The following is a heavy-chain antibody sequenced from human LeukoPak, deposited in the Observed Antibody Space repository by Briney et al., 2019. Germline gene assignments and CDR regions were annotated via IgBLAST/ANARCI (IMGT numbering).Heavy chain of an antibody. Sequence: GESLKISCKGSGYSFTTYWIAWVRQMPGKGLELMGIIYPDDPDTRYGPSFQGQVTISADRSISTAYLHWSSPMASDTAVYYCARFKGSGDDACDIWGQGTMVTVSS. J-gene: IGHJ3*02. CDR3: ARFKGSGDDACDI. CDR2: IYPDDPDT. CDR1: GYSFTTYW. V-gene: IGHV5-51*01. D-gene: IGHD4-17*01.